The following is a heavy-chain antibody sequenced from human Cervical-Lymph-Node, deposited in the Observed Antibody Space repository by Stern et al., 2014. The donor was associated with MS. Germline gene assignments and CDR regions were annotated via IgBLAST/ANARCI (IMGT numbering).Heavy chain of an antibody. Sequence: EVQLLESGGDLVRPGGSLTLSCAASGFRFSNFAMSWVRQSAGKGLEWVAGINHSGDHPYYPDSVKGRFTISRDNSDDTLYLRMDSLRVDDTAVYYCAKGLVAYGDDHFFDMWGRGTLVLVSS. J-gene: IGHJ2*01. CDR3: AKGLVAYGDDHFFDM. V-gene: IGHV3-23*01. CDR2: INHSGDHP. CDR1: GFRFSNFA. D-gene: IGHD4-17*01.